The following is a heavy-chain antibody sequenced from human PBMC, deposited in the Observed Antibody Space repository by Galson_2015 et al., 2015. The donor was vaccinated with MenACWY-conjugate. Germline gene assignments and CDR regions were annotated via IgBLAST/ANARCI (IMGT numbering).Heavy chain of an antibody. CDR2: ISGSSTYT. CDR1: GFTLSDYY. Sequence: SLRLSCAASGFTLSDYYMSWIHQAPGKGLEWVSYISGSSTYTEYGDSAKGRFTISRDNAKNSLYLQMNSLRAEDTAVYYCARNGYGSSWYYFDYWGQGTLVTVSS. V-gene: IGHV3-11*06. CDR3: ARNGYGSSWYYFDY. J-gene: IGHJ4*02. D-gene: IGHD6-13*01.